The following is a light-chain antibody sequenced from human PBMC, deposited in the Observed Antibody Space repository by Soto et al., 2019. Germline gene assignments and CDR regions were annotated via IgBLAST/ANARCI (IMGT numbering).Light chain of an antibody. CDR2: DAS. CDR3: QQYGPL. Sequence: DIQMTQSPSSLSASVGDRVTITCQASQDISNYLNWYQQKPGKAPKLLIYDASNLETGVPSRFSGSGSRTDFTFTISSLQPEDIATYYCQQYGPLFGPGTKVDIK. V-gene: IGKV1-33*01. J-gene: IGKJ3*01. CDR1: QDISNY.